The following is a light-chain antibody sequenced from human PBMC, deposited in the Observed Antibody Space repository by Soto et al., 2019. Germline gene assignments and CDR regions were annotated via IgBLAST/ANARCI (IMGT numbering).Light chain of an antibody. V-gene: IGKV3-15*01. CDR3: KQYNNRPPRT. Sequence: EIVMTQSPATLSVSPGERATLSCRASQSVSNNLAWYQQKPGQAPRRLIYGASTRATGIPARFSASGSGTEFTRTISSLQSEDFAVYYCKQYNNRPPRTFGQGTKVEIK. J-gene: IGKJ1*01. CDR2: GAS. CDR1: QSVSNN.